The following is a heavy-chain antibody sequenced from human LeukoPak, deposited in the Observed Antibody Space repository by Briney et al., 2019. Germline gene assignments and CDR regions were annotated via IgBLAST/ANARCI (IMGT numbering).Heavy chain of an antibody. J-gene: IGHJ4*02. V-gene: IGHV3-23*01. D-gene: IGHD2/OR15-2a*01. CDR3: AKERNSGRYSPFDF. CDR1: GFTFNSYA. CDR2: ISGSGINT. Sequence: PGGSLRLSCAASGFTFNSYAMSWVRQAPGKGLDWVSGISGSGINTYYADSVMGRFTISRDNSKNTLYLQLNSLRVEDTAVYYCAKERNSGRYSPFDFWGLGTLVTVSS.